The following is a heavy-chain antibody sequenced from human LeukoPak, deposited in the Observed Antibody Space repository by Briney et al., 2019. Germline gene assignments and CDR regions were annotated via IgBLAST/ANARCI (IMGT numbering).Heavy chain of an antibody. CDR1: GDSISSYY. J-gene: IGHJ3*02. CDR2: IYYSGST. Sequence: SETLSLTCTVSGDSISSYYWSWIRQPPGKGLEWIGYIYYSGSTNYNPSLKSRVTISLDTSGNQFSLKLSSVTAADTAVYYCASGYCGGACQLGGVDMWGQGTMVTVSS. V-gene: IGHV4-59*01. D-gene: IGHD2-21*02. CDR3: ASGYCGGACQLGGVDM.